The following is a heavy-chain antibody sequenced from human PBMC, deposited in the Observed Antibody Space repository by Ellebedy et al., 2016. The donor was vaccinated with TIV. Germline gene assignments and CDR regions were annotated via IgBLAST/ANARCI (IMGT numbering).Heavy chain of an antibody. CDR2: ISGTAYNT. J-gene: IGHJ4*02. Sequence: GESLKISXAASGFTFSNYAMSWVRQAPGKGLEWVSAISGTAYNTYYADSVKGRFTISRDNSKNTLYLQMNSLRAEDTAVYYCVASSSIVATFDYWGQGTLVTVSS. D-gene: IGHD6-13*01. CDR1: GFTFSNYA. V-gene: IGHV3-23*01. CDR3: VASSSIVATFDY.